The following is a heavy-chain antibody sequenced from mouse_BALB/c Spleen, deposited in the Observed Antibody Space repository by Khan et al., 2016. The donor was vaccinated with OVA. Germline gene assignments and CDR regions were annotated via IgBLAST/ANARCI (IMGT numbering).Heavy chain of an antibody. D-gene: IGHD2-4*01. J-gene: IGHJ3*01. Sequence: VQLQQSGPGLVKPSQSLSLTCTVTGYSITSEFAWNWIRQFPGNKLEWMGYISYSGNTRYNPSLKSLISITRDTSRNQFFLQLNSVTTEDTATYHCARKDYYDYDPFPYWGQGTLVTVSA. V-gene: IGHV3-2*02. CDR1: GYSITSEFA. CDR2: ISYSGNT. CDR3: ARKDYYDYDPFPY.